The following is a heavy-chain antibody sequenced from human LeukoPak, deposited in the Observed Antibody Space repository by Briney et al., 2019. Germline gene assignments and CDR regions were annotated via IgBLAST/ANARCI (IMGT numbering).Heavy chain of an antibody. CDR2: ISYDGSNK. J-gene: IGHJ4*02. CDR3: AGGLLGCRRGSCYPTDY. CDR1: GFTFSSYA. V-gene: IGHV3-30-3*01. D-gene: IGHD2-15*01. Sequence: PGRSLRLSCAASGFTFSSYAMHWVRQAPGKGLEWVAVISYDGSNKYYADSVKGRFTISRDNSKNTLYLQMDSLRDEDTAVYYCAGGLLGCRRGSCYPTDYWGQGTLVTVSS.